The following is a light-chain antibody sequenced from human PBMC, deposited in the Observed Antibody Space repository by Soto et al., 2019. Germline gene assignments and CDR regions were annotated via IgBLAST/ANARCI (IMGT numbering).Light chain of an antibody. CDR3: QHYHSNPWT. J-gene: IGKJ1*01. CDR2: KAS. Sequence: DIQMTQSPSSLSASVGDRVTISCRASQSVSRYLNWYQQKPGKAPKLLIYKASSLESGVPSRFSGSGSGTEFTLNISSLQPDDFATYYCQHYHSNPWTFGQGTKVEIK. V-gene: IGKV1-5*03. CDR1: QSVSRY.